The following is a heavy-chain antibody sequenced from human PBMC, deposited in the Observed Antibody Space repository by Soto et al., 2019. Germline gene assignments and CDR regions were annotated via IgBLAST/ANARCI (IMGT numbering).Heavy chain of an antibody. Sequence: GGSLRLSCAASGFTFSSYAMHWVRQAPGKGLEWVAVISYDGSNKYYADSVKGRFTISRDNSKNKLYLQMNSLRAKDTAVYYCARDPSSSWLYYFDYWGQGTLVTVSS. CDR2: ISYDGSNK. J-gene: IGHJ4*02. V-gene: IGHV3-30-3*01. CDR1: GFTFSSYA. CDR3: ARDPSSSWLYYFDY. D-gene: IGHD6-13*01.